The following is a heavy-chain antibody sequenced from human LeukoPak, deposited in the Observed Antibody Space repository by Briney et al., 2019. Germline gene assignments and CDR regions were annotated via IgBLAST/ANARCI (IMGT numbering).Heavy chain of an antibody. CDR3: ARGMHYDFWSGYYFDY. CDR2: INPSGGST. CDR1: GYTFTSYY. Sequence: GASVKVSCKASGYTFTSYYIHWVRQAPGQGLEWMGIINPSGGSTSYAQKFQGRVTMTRDTSTSTVYMELSSLRSEDTAVYYCARGMHYDFWSGYYFDYWGQGTLVTASS. D-gene: IGHD3-3*01. V-gene: IGHV1-46*01. J-gene: IGHJ4*02.